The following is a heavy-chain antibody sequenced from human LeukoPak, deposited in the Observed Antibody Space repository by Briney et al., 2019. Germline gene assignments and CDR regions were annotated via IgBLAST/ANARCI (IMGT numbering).Heavy chain of an antibody. CDR2: MNPNSGNT. D-gene: IGHD3-3*01. V-gene: IGHV1-8*02. CDR3: ARENDFWKPHDAFDI. Sequence: ASVKVSCKASGYTFTTYDINWVRQATGQGLEWMGWMNPNSGNTGYAQKFQGRITVTRDTSMSTAYMELSSLRSEDTAVYYCARENDFWKPHDAFDIWGQGTMVTVSS. CDR1: GYTFTTYD. J-gene: IGHJ3*02.